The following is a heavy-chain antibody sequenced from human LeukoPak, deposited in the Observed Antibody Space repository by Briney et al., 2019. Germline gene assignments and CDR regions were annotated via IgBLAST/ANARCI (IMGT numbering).Heavy chain of an antibody. Sequence: PSETLSLTCAVYGGSFSGYFWSWIRQPPGKGLQWIGEIDHSGRTNYNPSLKSRVTISVDTSQNQFSLKLSSVTAAETAVYYCARRRFYPASMSYYAENKKTLWVAVDFWGQGTLVTVSS. D-gene: IGHD3-10*01. V-gene: IGHV4-34*01. CDR3: ARRRFYPASMSYYAENKKTLWVAVDF. J-gene: IGHJ4*02. CDR1: GGSFSGYF. CDR2: IDHSGRT.